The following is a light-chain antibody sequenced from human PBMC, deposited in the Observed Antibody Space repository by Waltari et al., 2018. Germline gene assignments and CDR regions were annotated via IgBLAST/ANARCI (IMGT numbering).Light chain of an antibody. Sequence: QSALTQPASVSGSPGQSVTISCPGTSRAVGDNKYVTWYQQPPGKVPKLMIYEVSNRPSGVSDRFSGSKSGNTASLTISGLQAEDEADYYCCSFTSSSTYVFGTGTKVTVL. V-gene: IGLV2-14*01. CDR3: CSFTSSSTYV. J-gene: IGLJ1*01. CDR2: EVS. CDR1: SRAVGDNKY.